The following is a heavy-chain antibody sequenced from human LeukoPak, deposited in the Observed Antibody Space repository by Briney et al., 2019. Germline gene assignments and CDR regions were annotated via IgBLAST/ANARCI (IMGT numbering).Heavy chain of an antibody. J-gene: IGHJ6*02. CDR2: ISGSGGNT. CDR1: GLTFSSYV. V-gene: IGHV3-23*01. Sequence: GGSLRLSCGASGLTFSSYVIRWVRQAPGKGLEWVSTISGSGGNTYYADSVKGRFTISRDNSKNTLYLQMNSLRAEDTALYYCARGLSRAMDVWGQGTTVTVSS. CDR3: ARGLSRAMDV. D-gene: IGHD2/OR15-2a*01.